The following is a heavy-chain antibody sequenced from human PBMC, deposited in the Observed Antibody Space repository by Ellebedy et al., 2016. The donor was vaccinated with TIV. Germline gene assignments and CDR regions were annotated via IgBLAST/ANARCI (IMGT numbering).Heavy chain of an antibody. J-gene: IGHJ4*02. CDR2: IKQDGSEK. Sequence: GESLKISXVASGFTFSIYWMSWVRQAPGKGLEWVANIKQDGSEKNYVDSVKGRFTISRDNAKNSLYLQMNSLRAEDTAVYYCARNRRGDYWGQGTLVTVSS. D-gene: IGHD1-14*01. CDR1: GFTFSIYW. CDR3: ARNRRGDY. V-gene: IGHV3-7*01.